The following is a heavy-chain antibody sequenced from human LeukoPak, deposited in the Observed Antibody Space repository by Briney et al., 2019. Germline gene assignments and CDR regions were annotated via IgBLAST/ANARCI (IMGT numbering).Heavy chain of an antibody. D-gene: IGHD6-13*01. J-gene: IGHJ2*01. CDR1: GFTFSSYW. CDR2: INSDGSST. CDR3: AKDIAAAGTGWYFEL. Sequence: GGSLRLSCAASGFTFSSYWMHWVRQAPGKGLVWVSRINSDGSSTSYADSVKGRFTISRDNAKNTLYLQMNSLRAEDTALYYCAKDIAAAGTGWYFELWGRGTLVTVSS. V-gene: IGHV3-74*01.